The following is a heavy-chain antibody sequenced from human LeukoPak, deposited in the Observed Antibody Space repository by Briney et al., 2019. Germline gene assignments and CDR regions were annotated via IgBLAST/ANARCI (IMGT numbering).Heavy chain of an antibody. CDR1: GGSFSDYY. CDR2: INHSGSA. V-gene: IGHV4-34*01. Sequence: SETLSPTCAVYGGSFSDYYWSWIRQPPGKGLEWIGEINHSGSANYNPSLKSRVTISVDMSKNQFSLKLISVTAADTAVYYCARGYGSGSYNWFDPWGQGTLVTVSS. CDR3: ARGYGSGSYNWFDP. D-gene: IGHD3-10*01. J-gene: IGHJ5*02.